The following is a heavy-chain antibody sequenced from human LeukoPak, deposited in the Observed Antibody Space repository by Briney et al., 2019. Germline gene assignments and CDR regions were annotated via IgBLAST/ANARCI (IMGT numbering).Heavy chain of an antibody. CDR2: IYYSGST. D-gene: IGHD3-16*01. CDR3: ARVGADWYFDL. V-gene: IGHV4-30-4*01. J-gene: IGHJ2*01. CDR1: GASISSGDYY. Sequence: SETLSLTCTVSGASISSGDYYWSWIRQPPGRGLEWIGYIYYSGSTNYNPSLKSRVTISVDTSKNQFSLKLSSVTAADTAVYYCARVGADWYFDLWGRGTLVTVSS.